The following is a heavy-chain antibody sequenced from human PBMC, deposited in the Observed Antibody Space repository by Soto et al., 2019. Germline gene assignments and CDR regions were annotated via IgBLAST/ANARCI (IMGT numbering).Heavy chain of an antibody. Sequence: PSETLSLTCTVSGGSISSYYWSWIRQPPGKGLEWIGYIYYSGSTNYNPSLKSRVTISVDTSKNQFSLKLSSVTAADTAVYYCARQGIYNWFDPWGQGTLVTVSS. CDR3: ARQGIYNWFDP. J-gene: IGHJ5*02. CDR1: GGSISSYY. CDR2: IYYSGST. V-gene: IGHV4-59*08. D-gene: IGHD3-3*02.